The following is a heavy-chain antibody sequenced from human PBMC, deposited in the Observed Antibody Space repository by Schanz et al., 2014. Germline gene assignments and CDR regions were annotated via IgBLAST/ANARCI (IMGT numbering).Heavy chain of an antibody. J-gene: IGHJ4*02. D-gene: IGHD6-13*01. Sequence: EVQLVESGGGLVKPGGSLRLSCAASGFTFTTYSMNWVRQAPGKGLEWVSSISSSSTYRYYGGSVKGRFTISRDNAKNSLHLQMNSLRAEDTAVYYCARDRSRRIEADGKGGGILDNWGQGTLVTVSS. CDR2: ISSSSTYR. CDR3: ARDRSRRIEADGKGGGILDN. V-gene: IGHV3-21*01. CDR1: GFTFTTYS.